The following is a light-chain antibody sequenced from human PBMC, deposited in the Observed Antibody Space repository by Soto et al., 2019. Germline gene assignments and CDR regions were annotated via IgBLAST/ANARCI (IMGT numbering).Light chain of an antibody. CDR2: GAS. CDR3: QQYNNWPLT. Sequence: EIVMTQSPATLSVSPGERATLSCRASQSVSSNLAWYQQKPGQAPRLLIYGASTRATGIPARFSGSECGTEFTLTISSLQSEDFAVYYCQQYNNWPLTFGGGNKVESK. CDR1: QSVSSN. J-gene: IGKJ4*01. V-gene: IGKV3-15*01.